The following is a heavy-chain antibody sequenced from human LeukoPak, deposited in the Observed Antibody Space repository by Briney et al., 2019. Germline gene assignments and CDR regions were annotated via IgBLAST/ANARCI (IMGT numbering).Heavy chain of an antibody. D-gene: IGHD4-23*01. CDR2: IYYSGST. Sequence: SETLSLTCTVSGGSISSYYWSWIRQPPGKGLEWIGYIYYSGSTNYNPSLKSRVTISVDTSKNQFSLKLSSVTAADTAVYYCASDVKSGYGGTITDWFDPWGQGTLVTVSS. CDR1: GGSISSYY. CDR3: ASDVKSGYGGTITDWFDP. V-gene: IGHV4-59*01. J-gene: IGHJ5*02.